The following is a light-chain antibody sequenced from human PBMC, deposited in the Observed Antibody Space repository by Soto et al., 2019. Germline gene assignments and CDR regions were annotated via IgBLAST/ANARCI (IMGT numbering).Light chain of an antibody. V-gene: IGKV3-20*01. CDR1: QSVGRNY. CDR3: QQYASSPLT. CDR2: AAS. J-gene: IGKJ4*01. Sequence: ETVLTQSPGTLSVSTGDRATLSCRASQSVGRNYLAWYQQIPGQPPRLLIHAASPRATGIPDRFSGSGSGTDFTLTISRLEPEDSAFYYCQQYASSPLTFGGGTKVETK.